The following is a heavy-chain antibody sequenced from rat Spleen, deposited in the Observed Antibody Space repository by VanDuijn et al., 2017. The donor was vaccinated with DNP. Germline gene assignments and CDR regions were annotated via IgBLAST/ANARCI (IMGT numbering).Heavy chain of an antibody. CDR3: ARDWDGYNIDY. CDR1: GFSLTNYH. CDR2: IWTGGST. V-gene: IGHV2-43*01. D-gene: IGHD4-1*01. J-gene: IGHJ2*01. Sequence: QVQLKESGPGLVQPSQTLSLACTVSGFSLTNYHVHWVRQSSGKGLEWMGVIWTGGSTESNSVFKSRLSISRDTSKSQVFLRMNSLQSEDTATYYCARDWDGYNIDYWGQGVMVTVSS.